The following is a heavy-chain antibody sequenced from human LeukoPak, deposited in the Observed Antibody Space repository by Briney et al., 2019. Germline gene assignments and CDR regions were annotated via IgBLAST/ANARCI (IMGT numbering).Heavy chain of an antibody. D-gene: IGHD3-9*01. CDR2: INHNAEMI. J-gene: IGHJ4*02. Sequence: GGSLRLSCEGSGFPFGSYVMSWVRQAPGKGREWVAYINHNAEMIFYPDFVKGRFTISRDNPKKSLYLQMNALRYEDTAIYYCARDHDWAFDLWGQGTLVTVSS. CDR3: ARDHDWAFDL. V-gene: IGHV3-48*02. CDR1: GFPFGSYV.